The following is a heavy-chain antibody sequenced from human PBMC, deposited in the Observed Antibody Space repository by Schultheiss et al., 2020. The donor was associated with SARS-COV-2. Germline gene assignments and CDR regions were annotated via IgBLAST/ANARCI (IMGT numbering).Heavy chain of an antibody. Sequence: SETLSLTCTVSGGSVSSGSYYWSWIRQPPGKGLEWIGEINHSGSTNYNPSLKSRVTISLDKSKNQFSLKVSSVTAADTAVYYCAREELWYDILNGYRSYGVESLGFDPWGQGTLVTVSS. CDR3: AREELWYDILNGYRSYGVESLGFDP. D-gene: IGHD3-9*01. CDR2: INHSGST. CDR1: GGSVSSGSYY. J-gene: IGHJ5*02. V-gene: IGHV4-61*01.